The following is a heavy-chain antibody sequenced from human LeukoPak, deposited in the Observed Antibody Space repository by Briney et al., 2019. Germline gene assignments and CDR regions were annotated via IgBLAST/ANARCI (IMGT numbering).Heavy chain of an antibody. V-gene: IGHV4-59*11. J-gene: IGHJ5*02. D-gene: IGHD6-19*01. CDR2: VYNSRST. CDR1: GDSINSHY. CDR3: ARGGSSGPYNWFDP. Sequence: PSETLSLTCNVSGDSINSHYWSWIRQPPGKGLEWIGYVYNSRSTNYNPSLKSRVTISEEKSKNRRSLRLTSVTAADTAVYYCARGGSSGPYNWFDPWGQGILVTVSS.